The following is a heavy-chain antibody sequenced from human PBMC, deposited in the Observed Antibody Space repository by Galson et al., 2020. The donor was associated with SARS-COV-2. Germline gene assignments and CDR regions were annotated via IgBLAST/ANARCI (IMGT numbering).Heavy chain of an antibody. CDR2: ISHDETNK. Sequence: GGSLRLSCAASRFTFSVYGMHWVRPAPGQGLEWVAVISHDETNKYYADSVKGRFTISRDNSKNMLFLQMNSLRAEDTAVYYCARDVLRSELLYVGEPNPLSTTGYYYYAMDVWGQGTTVSVSS. V-gene: IGHV3-30-3*01. CDR1: RFTFSVYG. CDR3: ARDVLRSELLYVGEPNPLSTTGYYYYAMDV. J-gene: IGHJ6*02. D-gene: IGHD3-10*01.